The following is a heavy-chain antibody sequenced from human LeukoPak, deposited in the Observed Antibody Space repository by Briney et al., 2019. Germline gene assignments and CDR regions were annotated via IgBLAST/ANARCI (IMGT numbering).Heavy chain of an antibody. CDR1: GFTFSGYP. Sequence: GGSLRLSCVVSGFTFSGYPIHWVRQAPGKGLEWVAVISYDGNYKYYADSVKGRFIISRDNSENTLYLQMNSLRVDDTAVYYCLPSYSGSLSYFDYWGQGTLVTVSS. CDR2: ISYDGNYK. V-gene: IGHV3-30-3*01. D-gene: IGHD6-13*01. CDR3: LPSYSGSLSYFDY. J-gene: IGHJ4*02.